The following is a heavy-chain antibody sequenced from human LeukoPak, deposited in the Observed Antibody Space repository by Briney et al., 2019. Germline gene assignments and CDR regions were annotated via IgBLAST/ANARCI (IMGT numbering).Heavy chain of an antibody. CDR1: VGSISSGGYS. V-gene: IGHV4-31*03. D-gene: IGHD6-13*01. CDR3: ARETRPYSSSWYFDYYYGMDV. CDR2: IYYSGST. J-gene: IGHJ6*02. Sequence: PSETLSLTCTVSVGSISSGGYSWSWIRQPPGKGLEWIGYIYYSGSTYYNPSLKSRVTISVDTSKNQFSLKLSSVTAADTAVYYCARETRPYSSSWYFDYYYGMDVWGQGTTVTVSS.